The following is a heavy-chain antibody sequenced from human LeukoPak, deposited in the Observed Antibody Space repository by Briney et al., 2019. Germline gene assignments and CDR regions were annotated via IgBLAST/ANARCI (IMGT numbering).Heavy chain of an antibody. V-gene: IGHV4-30-4*01. CDR3: ARDRSRPHPFFDS. CDR1: GDTTSNGYYY. J-gene: IGHJ4*01. CDR2: IHYRWST. Sequence: CQTHPVPHTVSGDTTSNGYYYWNCIRQPPGKGLEWIGYIHYRWSTFYNPSLKSRVTMSVDTSKNQFSLKLSSVTAADTAVYYCARDRSRPHPFFDSWG. D-gene: IGHD6-13*01.